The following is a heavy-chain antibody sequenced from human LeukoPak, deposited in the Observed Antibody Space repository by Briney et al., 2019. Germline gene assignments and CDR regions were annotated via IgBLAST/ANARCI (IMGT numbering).Heavy chain of an antibody. Sequence: ASVKVSCKASGYTFTSYDINWVRQATGQGLEWMGWMNPNSGNTGYARKFQGRVTMTRNTSISTAYMELSSLRSEDTAVYYCARAGGYCSSTSCYWQDDYYYCYYMDVWGKGTTVTVSS. CDR2: MNPNSGNT. J-gene: IGHJ6*03. V-gene: IGHV1-8*01. CDR1: GYTFTSYD. D-gene: IGHD2-2*03. CDR3: ARAGGYCSSTSCYWQDDYYYCYYMDV.